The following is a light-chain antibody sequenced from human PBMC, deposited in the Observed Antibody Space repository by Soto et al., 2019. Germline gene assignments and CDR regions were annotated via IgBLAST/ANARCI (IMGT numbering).Light chain of an antibody. Sequence: DIPMTQSPSTLAGSVGDRVTITCRASQTISSWLAWYQQKPGKAPKLLIYKASTLKSGVPSRFSGSGSGTEFTLTISSLQPDDFATYYCQQYNSYSEAFGQGTQGELK. CDR2: KAS. CDR1: QTISSW. V-gene: IGKV1-5*03. J-gene: IGKJ1*01. CDR3: QQYNSYSEA.